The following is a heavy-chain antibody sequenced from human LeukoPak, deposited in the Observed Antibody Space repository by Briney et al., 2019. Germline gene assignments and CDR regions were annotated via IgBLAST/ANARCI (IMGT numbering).Heavy chain of an antibody. CDR1: GFTFSSYS. Sequence: GGSLRLSCAASGFTFSSYSMNWVRQAPGKGLEWVSYISSGSSTIYYADSVKGRFTISRDNAKNSLCLQMNSLRPEDMAVYYCARGDYGDYSNYYYYGMDVWGQGTTVTVSS. J-gene: IGHJ6*02. V-gene: IGHV3-48*01. CDR3: ARGDYGDYSNYYYYGMDV. D-gene: IGHD4-17*01. CDR2: ISSGSSTI.